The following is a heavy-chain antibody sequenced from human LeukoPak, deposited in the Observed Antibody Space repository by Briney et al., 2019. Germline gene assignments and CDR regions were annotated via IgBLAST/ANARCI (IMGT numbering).Heavy chain of an antibody. CDR1: GDSVSINSAA. CDR3: ARDHCGGDCPPDY. D-gene: IGHD2-21*02. V-gene: IGHV6-1*01. CDR2: TYYRSKWYN. J-gene: IGHJ4*02. Sequence: SQTLSLTYAISGDSVSINSAAWNCIRQSPSRGLEWLGRTYYRSKWYNDYAVSVKSRMTINPDTSKNQFSLQLNSVTPEDTAVYYCARDHCGGDCPPDYWGQGTLVTVSS.